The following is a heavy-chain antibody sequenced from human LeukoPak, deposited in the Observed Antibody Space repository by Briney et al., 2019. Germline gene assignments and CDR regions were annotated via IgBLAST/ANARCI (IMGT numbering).Heavy chain of an antibody. Sequence: PGGSLRLSCAASGFTFSSYSMNWVRQAPGKGLEWVSSISSSSSYIYYADSVKGRFTISRDNAKNSLYLQMNSLRAEDTAVYYCASLDIVVVPTYYYGMDVWGQGTTVTVSS. CDR1: GFTFSSYS. CDR2: ISSSSSYI. J-gene: IGHJ6*02. V-gene: IGHV3-21*01. CDR3: ASLDIVVVPTYYYGMDV. D-gene: IGHD2-2*03.